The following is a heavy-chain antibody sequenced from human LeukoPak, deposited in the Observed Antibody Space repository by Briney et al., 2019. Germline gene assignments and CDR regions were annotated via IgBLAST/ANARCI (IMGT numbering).Heavy chain of an antibody. Sequence: GASVKVSCKASGYTFTSYYMHWVRQAPGQGLEWMGIINPSGGSTSYAQKFQGRVTMTRDMSTSTVYMELSSLRSEDTAVYYCARDQGGAAVAETGAFDIWGQGTMVTVSS. V-gene: IGHV1-46*01. CDR3: ARDQGGAAVAETGAFDI. CDR2: INPSGGST. J-gene: IGHJ3*02. CDR1: GYTFTSYY. D-gene: IGHD6-19*01.